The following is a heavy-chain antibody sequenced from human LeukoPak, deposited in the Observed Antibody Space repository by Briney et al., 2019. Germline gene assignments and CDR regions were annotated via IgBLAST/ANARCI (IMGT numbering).Heavy chain of an antibody. V-gene: IGHV1-18*01. J-gene: IGHJ4*02. D-gene: IGHD3-22*01. Sequence: ASVKVSCKASGYTFTSYGISWVRQAPGQGLEWMGWISAYNGNTNYAQKLQGRVTMTTDTSTSTAYMELRSLRSDDTAVYYCARTYPYDSSGYYGRGYFDYWGQGTLVTVSS. CDR3: ARTYPYDSSGYYGRGYFDY. CDR1: GYTFTSYG. CDR2: ISAYNGNT.